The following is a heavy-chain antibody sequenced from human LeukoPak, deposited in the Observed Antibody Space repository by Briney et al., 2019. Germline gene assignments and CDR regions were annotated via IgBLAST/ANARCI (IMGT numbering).Heavy chain of an antibody. D-gene: IGHD2-15*01. CDR1: GFTFSSYS. V-gene: IGHV3-48*02. CDR2: ISSSSSTI. CDR3: ARVVYCSGGSCYPSGVGAFDI. J-gene: IGHJ3*02. Sequence: GGTLRLSCAASGFTFSSYSMNWVRQAPGKGLEWVSYISSSSSTIYYADSVKGRFTISRDNAKNSLYLQMNSLRDEDTAVYYCARVVYCSGGSCYPSGVGAFDIWGQGTMVTVSS.